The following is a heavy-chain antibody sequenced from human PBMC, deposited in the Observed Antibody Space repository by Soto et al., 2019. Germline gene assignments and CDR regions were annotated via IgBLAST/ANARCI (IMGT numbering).Heavy chain of an antibody. V-gene: IGHV3-23*01. CDR3: ARRGHRSQDY. D-gene: IGHD5-12*01. CDR1: GFTINSFA. J-gene: IGHJ4*02. CDR2: ISGSGDGT. Sequence: PGGYLRLSCAASGFTINSFALSYVRHAPGKGLEWVSAISGSGDGTDYAASVKGRFTISRDNSKNTLSLQMNSLTAEDTAVYYFARRGHRSQDYWGQGPLVTVSS.